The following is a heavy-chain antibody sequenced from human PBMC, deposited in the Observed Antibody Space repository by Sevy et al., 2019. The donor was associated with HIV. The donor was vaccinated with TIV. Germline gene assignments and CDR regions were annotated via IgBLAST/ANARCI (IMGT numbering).Heavy chain of an antibody. D-gene: IGHD7-27*01. V-gene: IGHV3-74*01. Sequence: GGSLRLSCTSPEFTFSTYWMHWVRQVPGKGLVWVSHINTDGSVTHYADSVKGRFTIYRDNVKSTVYLQMNSLRVEDTAVYYCARALGNWGGLWGRGTLVTVS. CDR3: ARALGNWGGL. CDR1: EFTFSTYW. CDR2: INTDGSVT. J-gene: IGHJ4*02.